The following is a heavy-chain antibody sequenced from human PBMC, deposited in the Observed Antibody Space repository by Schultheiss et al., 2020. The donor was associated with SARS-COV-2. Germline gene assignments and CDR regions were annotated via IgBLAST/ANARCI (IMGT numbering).Heavy chain of an antibody. J-gene: IGHJ4*02. Sequence: ASVKVSCKASGYTFTGYYMHWVRQAPGQGLEWMGWISAYNGNTNYAQKLQGRVTMTTDTSTSTAYMELRSLRSDDTAVYYCARDGYSSGWPNHDYWGQGTLVTVSS. CDR1: GYTFTGYY. V-gene: IGHV1-18*04. CDR3: ARDGYSSGWPNHDY. D-gene: IGHD6-19*01. CDR2: ISAYNGNT.